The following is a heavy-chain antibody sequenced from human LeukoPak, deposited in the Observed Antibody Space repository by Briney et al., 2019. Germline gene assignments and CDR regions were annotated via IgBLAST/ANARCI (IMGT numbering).Heavy chain of an antibody. CDR2: ISWNSGHI. Sequence: GGSLRLSCAASEFTFDDYAMHWVRQAPGKGLEWVSGISWNSGHIGYADSVKGRFTVSRDNAKNSLYLQMNNLRADDTALYYCARANAGWGPYYYFYMEVWGKGTTVTISS. D-gene: IGHD6-19*01. CDR1: EFTFDDYA. V-gene: IGHV3-9*01. CDR3: ARANAGWGPYYYFYMEV. J-gene: IGHJ6*03.